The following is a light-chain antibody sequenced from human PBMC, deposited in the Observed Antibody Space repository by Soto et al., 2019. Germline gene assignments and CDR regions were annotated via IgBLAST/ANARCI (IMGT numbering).Light chain of an antibody. Sequence: EIVLTQSPGTLSLSPGERATLSCRASQSVASTYLGWYQQKPGQAPRLLIYGASSRATGNPDRFSGSGSGTDFTLTISRLEPEDFALYYCQQYAGSPTFGQGTRLEIK. CDR1: QSVASTY. CDR2: GAS. V-gene: IGKV3-20*01. CDR3: QQYAGSPT. J-gene: IGKJ5*01.